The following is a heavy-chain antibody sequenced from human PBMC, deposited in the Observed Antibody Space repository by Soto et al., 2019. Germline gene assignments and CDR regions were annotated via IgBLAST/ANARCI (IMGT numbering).Heavy chain of an antibody. Sequence: QVQLQESGPGLVKSSETLSLTCAVSGGSISSSSFFWGWIRQPPGRGLEWIGSIYYSGSTYYNPSLTSRAPMSADTSKNQFSRQLRSVTAADTAVYDCARLYGGGYYSPYYWCQGTLVAVSS. J-gene: IGHJ4*02. V-gene: IGHV4-39*01. D-gene: IGHD3-10*01. CDR2: IYYSGST. CDR1: GGSISSSSFF. CDR3: ARLYGGGYYSPYY.